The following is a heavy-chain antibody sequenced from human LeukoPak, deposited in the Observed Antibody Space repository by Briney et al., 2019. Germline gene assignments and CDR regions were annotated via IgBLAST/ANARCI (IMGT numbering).Heavy chain of an antibody. CDR2: IYNSGPT. J-gene: IGHJ6*03. CDR3: ARSPGSGAVVAPKYYYLDV. D-gene: IGHD2-15*01. CDR1: GGSISSSY. V-gene: IGHV4-59*01. Sequence: SETLSLTCTVSGGSISSSYWSWARQPPGKGLEWIGYIYNSGPTNYNPSIIGRVTISVDTSTNQYSLKLSSLTAADTAVYYCARSPGSGAVVAPKYYYLDVWGKGTTVTVSS.